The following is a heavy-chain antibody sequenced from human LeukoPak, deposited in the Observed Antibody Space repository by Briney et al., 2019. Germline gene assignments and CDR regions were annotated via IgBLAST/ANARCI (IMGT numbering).Heavy chain of an antibody. V-gene: IGHV3-21*01. CDR3: PRDLLGMPTTAIDY. CDR2: SSSSNSFI. D-gene: IGHD1-1*01. J-gene: IGHJ4*02. CDR1: GFTFSTYS. Sequence: GGSLRLSCAASGFTFSTYSMNWVRQAPGKGLEWVSSSSSSNSFIYYADSVKGRFTISRDNAKNSLYLQMNSLTAEDTAVYYCPRDLLGMPTTAIDYWGQGTLVTVSS.